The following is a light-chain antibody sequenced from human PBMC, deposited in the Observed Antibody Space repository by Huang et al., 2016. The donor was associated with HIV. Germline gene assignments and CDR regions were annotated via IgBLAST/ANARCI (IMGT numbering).Light chain of an antibody. CDR2: KAS. CDR3: QQYNSYLYT. CDR1: QSISSW. Sequence: DIQMTQSPSTLSASVGDRVTITCRASQSISSWLAWYQQKPGKAPKLLIYKASNLESGVPSRFSVSGSGTEFTLTISSLQPDDFATYYCQQYNSYLYTFGQGTKVEIK. V-gene: IGKV1-5*03. J-gene: IGKJ2*01.